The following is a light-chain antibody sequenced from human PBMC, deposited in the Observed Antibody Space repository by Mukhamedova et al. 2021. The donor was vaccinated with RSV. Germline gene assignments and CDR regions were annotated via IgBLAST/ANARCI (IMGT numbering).Light chain of an antibody. V-gene: IGKV1-5*03. CDR2: KAS. J-gene: IGKJ4*01. CDR3: QQYHSYSVT. Sequence: WYQRRVHGKAPKLLIYKASTLESGVLLRFGGSGSGTELTLTISSLQPDDFATYYCQQYHSYSVTFGGGTKVDLK.